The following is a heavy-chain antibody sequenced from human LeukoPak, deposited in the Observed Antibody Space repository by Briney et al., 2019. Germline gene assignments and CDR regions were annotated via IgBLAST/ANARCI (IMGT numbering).Heavy chain of an antibody. CDR2: ISSSSSYI. D-gene: IGHD3-10*01. J-gene: IGHJ4*02. CDR1: GFMFDDYG. Sequence: GGSLRLSCAASGFMFDDYGMSWVRQAPGKGLEWVSSISSSSSYIYYADSVKGRFTISRDNAKNSLYLQMNSLRAEDTAVYYCARAPRGDFYGSGSYGRYFDYWGQGTLVTVSS. CDR3: ARAPRGDFYGSGSYGRYFDY. V-gene: IGHV3-21*01.